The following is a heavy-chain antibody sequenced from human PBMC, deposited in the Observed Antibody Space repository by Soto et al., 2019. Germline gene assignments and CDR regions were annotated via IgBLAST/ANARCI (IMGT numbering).Heavy chain of an antibody. CDR3: AHSGLFDFRRGYLPPSGFDP. CDR1: GFSLNTSGVG. D-gene: IGHD3-3*01. V-gene: IGHV2-5*02. J-gene: IGHJ5*02. CDR2: IYWDDDK. Sequence: KESGPTVVKPTQTVTLTCTFSGFSLNTSGVGVGWIRQPPGKALDWLALIYWDDDKRYSPSLRTRLTITKDTSKNQVGLTMTIVAPVDSATYYCAHSGLFDFRRGYLPPSGFDPWGQGTLVTVSS.